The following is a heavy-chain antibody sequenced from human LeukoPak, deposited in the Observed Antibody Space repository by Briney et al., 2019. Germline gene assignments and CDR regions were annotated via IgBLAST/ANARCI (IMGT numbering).Heavy chain of an antibody. D-gene: IGHD3-3*01. CDR1: GSTLSSYW. V-gene: IGHV3-7*01. CDR3: ARNYDFWSGLDY. J-gene: IGHJ4*02. Sequence: GGSLRLPCAASGSTLSSYWRSWVRQAPGKGRGGVANIKQDGSEKYYVDSVKGRFTISRDNAKNSLYLQMNSLRAEDTAVYYCARNYDFWSGLDYWGQGTLVTLSS. CDR2: IKQDGSEK.